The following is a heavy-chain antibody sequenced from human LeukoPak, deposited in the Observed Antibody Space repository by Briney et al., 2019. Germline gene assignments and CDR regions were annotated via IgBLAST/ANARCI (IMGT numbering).Heavy chain of an antibody. Sequence: GGSLRLSCAASGFTFTNYWMTWVRQAPGKGLEWVANIKEDGSEKHYVNSVRGRFTISRDNAKNSLLLQMSTLRAEDTAVYYCARGGGTFDFWGQGTLVTVSS. V-gene: IGHV3-7*01. CDR1: GFTFTNYW. D-gene: IGHD3-16*01. CDR2: IKEDGSEK. CDR3: ARGGGTFDF. J-gene: IGHJ4*02.